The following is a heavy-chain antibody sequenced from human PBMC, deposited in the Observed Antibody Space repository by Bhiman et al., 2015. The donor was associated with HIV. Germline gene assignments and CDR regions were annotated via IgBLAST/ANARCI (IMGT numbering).Heavy chain of an antibody. CDR2: ISTSSIYI. D-gene: IGHD6-6*01. V-gene: IGHV3-21*01. CDR1: GFTFSRNS. J-gene: IGHJ5*02. Sequence: EVHLVESGGGLVQAGESLRLSCAASGFTFSRNSMNWVRQAPGKGLEWVSSISTSSIYIHYADTLKGRFTISRDNAKNSLYLQMNSLRAEDTAVHYCARGSSSSLSAERFDPWGQGTLVTVSS. CDR3: ARGSSSSLSAERFDP.